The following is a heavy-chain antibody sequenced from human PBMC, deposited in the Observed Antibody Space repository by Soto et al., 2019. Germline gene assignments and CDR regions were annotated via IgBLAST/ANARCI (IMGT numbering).Heavy chain of an antibody. CDR2: IYYSGIT. Sequence: SETLSLTCTVSSGSISSADYFWTWIRQTPGKGLEWIGNIYYSGITYYNPSLKSRVTISVDTSKNQFSLRLNSVTPADTAVYYCAREQRLGSWINPALDSWGQGTLVTVSS. CDR1: SGSISSADYF. D-gene: IGHD2-2*03. V-gene: IGHV4-30-4*01. CDR3: AREQRLGSWINPALDS. J-gene: IGHJ4*02.